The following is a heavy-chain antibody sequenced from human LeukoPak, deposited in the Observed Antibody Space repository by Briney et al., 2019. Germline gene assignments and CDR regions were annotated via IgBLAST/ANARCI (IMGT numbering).Heavy chain of an antibody. V-gene: IGHV1-18*01. CDR2: ISAYNGNT. CDR3: ARERRRGYYFDY. CDR1: GGTFSSYA. Sequence: GASVKVSCKASGGTFSSYAISWVRQAPGQGLEWMGWISAYNGNTNYAQKLQGRVTMTTDTSTSTAYMELRSLRSDDTAVYYCARERRRGYYFDYWGQGTLVTVSS. J-gene: IGHJ4*02. D-gene: IGHD3-10*01.